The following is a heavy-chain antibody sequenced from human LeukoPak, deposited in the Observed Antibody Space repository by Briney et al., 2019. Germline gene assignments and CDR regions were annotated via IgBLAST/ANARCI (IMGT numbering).Heavy chain of an antibody. CDR3: VKDYQVGNSPAFGDY. CDR2: LIENGTTT. V-gene: IGHV3-23*01. CDR1: GFTFSSHA. D-gene: IGHD1-26*01. Sequence: GGSLRLSCAASGFTFSSHAMSWVRRAPGKGVGWVSGLIENGTTTYYADSVKGRFTISRDNSRNTMYLQMNSLRVEDTAVYYCVKDYQVGNSPAFGDYWGQGTLVTISS. J-gene: IGHJ4*02.